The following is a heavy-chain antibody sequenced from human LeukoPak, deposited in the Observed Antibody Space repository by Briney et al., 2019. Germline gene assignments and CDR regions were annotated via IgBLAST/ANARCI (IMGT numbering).Heavy chain of an antibody. Sequence: GGSLRLSCAASXXXXSXXXXXXVXXXPXKXXEXVXXXSSSGXTIYYADSVKGRFTISRDNAKNSLYLQMNSLRAEDTAVYFCARDGPYDSSRPNGFDIWGQGTMVTVSS. D-gene: IGHD3-22*01. J-gene: IGHJ3*02. CDR3: ARDGPYDSSRPNGFDI. CDR1: XXXXSXXX. V-gene: IGHV3-48*03. CDR2: XSSSGXTI.